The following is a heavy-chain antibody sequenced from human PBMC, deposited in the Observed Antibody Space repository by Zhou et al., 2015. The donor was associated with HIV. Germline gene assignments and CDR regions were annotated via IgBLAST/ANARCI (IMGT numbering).Heavy chain of an antibody. CDR1: EFTFSSYA. D-gene: IGHD4-17*01. Sequence: EVQLLESGGGLVQPGGSLRLSCAASEFTFSSYAMSWVRQAPGKGLEWVSSISGSGDITYYADSVKGRFTISRDNSKNTLYLQVNSLRADDTAVYYCAKVGRFGDLDSWGQGTLVTVSS. V-gene: IGHV3-23*01. J-gene: IGHJ4*02. CDR3: AKVGRFGDLDS. CDR2: ISGSGDIT.